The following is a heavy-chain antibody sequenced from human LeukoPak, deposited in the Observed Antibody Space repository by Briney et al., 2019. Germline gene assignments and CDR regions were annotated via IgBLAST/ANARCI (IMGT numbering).Heavy chain of an antibody. CDR1: GGSISSGGYS. CDR3: ATGITMIRAEYFQH. CDR2: IYHSGST. D-gene: IGHD3-10*01. J-gene: IGHJ1*01. Sequence: SQTLSLTCAVSGGSISSGGYSWSWIRQPPGKGLEWIGYIYHSGSTYYNPSPKSRVTISVDRSKNQFSLKLSSVTAADTAVYYCATGITMIRAEYFQHWGQGTLVTVSS. V-gene: IGHV4-30-2*01.